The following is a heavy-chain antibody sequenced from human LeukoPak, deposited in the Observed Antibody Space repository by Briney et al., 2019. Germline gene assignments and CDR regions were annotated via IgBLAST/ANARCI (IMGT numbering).Heavy chain of an antibody. CDR2: INHSGST. J-gene: IGHJ6*03. Sequence: PSETLSLTCAVYGGSFSGYYWRWIRQPPGKGLEWIGEINHSGSTNYNPSLKSRVTISVDTSKNQFSLKLSSVTAADTAVYYCARGRHCSSTSCYYYYYMDVWGKGTTVTVSS. V-gene: IGHV4-34*01. CDR1: GGSFSGYY. CDR3: ARGRHCSSTSCYYYYYMDV. D-gene: IGHD2-2*01.